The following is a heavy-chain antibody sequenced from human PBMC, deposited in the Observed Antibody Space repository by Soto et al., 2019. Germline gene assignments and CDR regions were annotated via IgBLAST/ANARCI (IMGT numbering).Heavy chain of an antibody. CDR3: ARAYCSSTRCGFFDY. Sequence: SGGSLRLSCAASGLTFSSYIMSWVRQAPGKELEWISSISSTSSYIYYADSVKGRFTISRDNAKNSLYLQMNSLRAEDMAVYYCARAYCSSTRCGFFDYWGPGTLVTVSS. V-gene: IGHV3-21*06. CDR1: GLTFSSYI. CDR2: ISSTSSYI. J-gene: IGHJ4*02. D-gene: IGHD2-2*01.